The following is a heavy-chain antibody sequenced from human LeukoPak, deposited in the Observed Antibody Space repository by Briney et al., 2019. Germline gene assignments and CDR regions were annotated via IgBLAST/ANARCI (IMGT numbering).Heavy chain of an antibody. CDR2: IVVGSGNT. Sequence: ASVKVSCKASGFTFTSSAMQWVRQARGQRLEWIGWIVVGSGNTNYAQKFQGRVTITTDESTSTAYMELSSLRSEDTAVYYCARSYYYGSGHFDYWGQGTLVTVSS. CDR1: GFTFTSSA. CDR3: ARSYYYGSGHFDY. D-gene: IGHD3-10*01. V-gene: IGHV1-58*02. J-gene: IGHJ4*02.